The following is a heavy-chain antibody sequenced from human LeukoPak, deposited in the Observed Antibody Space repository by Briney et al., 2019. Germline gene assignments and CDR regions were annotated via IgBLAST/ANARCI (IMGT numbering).Heavy chain of an antibody. Sequence: PSETLSLTCAVYGGSFSGYYWSWIRQPPGKGLEWIGEINHSGSTNYNPSLKSRVTMSVDTSKNQFSLKLSSVTAADTAVYYCASSIFGVVNPFDYWGQGTLVTVSS. D-gene: IGHD3-3*01. CDR3: ASSIFGVVNPFDY. CDR2: INHSGST. V-gene: IGHV4-34*01. CDR1: GGSFSGYY. J-gene: IGHJ4*02.